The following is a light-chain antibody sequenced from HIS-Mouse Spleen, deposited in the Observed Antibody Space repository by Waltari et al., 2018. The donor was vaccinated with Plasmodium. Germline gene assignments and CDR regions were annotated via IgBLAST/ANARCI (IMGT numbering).Light chain of an antibody. CDR2: RNN. J-gene: IGLJ2*01. Sequence: QSVLTQPPSASGTPGQRVTIPCSVSSSNLGSNYVYWYQQLPGTAPKLLIYRNNQRPSGVPDRFSGSKSGTSASLAISGLRSEDEADYYCAAWDDSLSGPVFGGGTKLTVL. CDR3: AAWDDSLSGPV. V-gene: IGLV1-47*01. CDR1: SSNLGSNY.